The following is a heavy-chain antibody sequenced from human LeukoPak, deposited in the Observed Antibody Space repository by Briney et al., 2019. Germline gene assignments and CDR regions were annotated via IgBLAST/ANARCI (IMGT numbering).Heavy chain of an antibody. CDR3: ARDLDITDAFDI. Sequence: SVKVSCKASGGTFSSYAISWVRQAPGQGLEWMGGIFPIFGTANYAQKFQGRVTITADESTSTAYMELSSLRSEDTAVYYCARDLDITDAFDIWGQGTMVTVSS. CDR1: GGTFSSYA. J-gene: IGHJ3*02. V-gene: IGHV1-69*13. D-gene: IGHD1-14*01. CDR2: IFPIFGTA.